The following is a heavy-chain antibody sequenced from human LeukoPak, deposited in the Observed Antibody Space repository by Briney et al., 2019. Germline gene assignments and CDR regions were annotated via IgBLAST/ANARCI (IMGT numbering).Heavy chain of an antibody. V-gene: IGHV4-61*01. D-gene: IGHD2-15*01. CDR2: IYYSGST. J-gene: IGHJ4*02. Sequence: PSETLSLTCTVSGGSISSSSYYWSWIRQPPGKGLEWIGYIYYSGSTNYNPSLKSRVTISKDTSKNEFSLKLSSVTAADTAVYYCARDSPPAYCSGGSCYFDYWGQGTLVTVSS. CDR1: GGSISSSSYY. CDR3: ARDSPPAYCSGGSCYFDY.